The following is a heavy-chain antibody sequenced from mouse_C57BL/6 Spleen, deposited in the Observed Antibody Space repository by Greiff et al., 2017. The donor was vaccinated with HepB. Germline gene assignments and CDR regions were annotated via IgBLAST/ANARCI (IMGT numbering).Heavy chain of an antibody. CDR3: ARSGDSSGYYFDY. Sequence: VQLQQSGTELVKPGASVKLSCKASGYTFTSYWMHWVKQRPGQGLEWIGNINPSNGGTNYNEKFKSKATLTVDKSSSTAYMQLSSLTSEDSAVYYCARSGDSSGYYFDYWGQGTTLTVSS. CDR1: GYTFTSYW. CDR2: INPSNGGT. D-gene: IGHD3-2*02. V-gene: IGHV1-53*01. J-gene: IGHJ2*01.